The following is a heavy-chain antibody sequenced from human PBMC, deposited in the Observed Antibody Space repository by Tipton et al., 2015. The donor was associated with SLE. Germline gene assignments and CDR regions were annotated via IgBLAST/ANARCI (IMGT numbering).Heavy chain of an antibody. V-gene: IGHV1-69*01. CDR2: IIPIFGTA. CDR1: GGTFSSYA. CDR3: ARGGAEAAGRDAFDI. J-gene: IGHJ3*02. D-gene: IGHD1-1*01. Sequence: QSGPEVKKPGSSVKVSCKASGGTFSSYAISWVRQAPGQGLEWMGGIIPIFGTANYAQKFQGRVTITADESTSTAYMELSSLRSEDTAVDYCARGGAEAAGRDAFDIWGQGTMVTVSS.